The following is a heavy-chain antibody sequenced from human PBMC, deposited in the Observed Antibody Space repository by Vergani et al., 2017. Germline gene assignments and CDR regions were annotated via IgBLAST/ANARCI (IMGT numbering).Heavy chain of an antibody. CDR2: IYNSGNG. V-gene: IGHV4-39*01. CDR1: GDSIISRSYY. CDR3: AGGKYYSAGTSHFLGRCFDV. Sequence: QMQLQESGPGLVKASETLSLTCTVSGDSIISRSYYWGWIRQPPGKGLEWIGSIYNSGNGDSSSSLKSRVTISADTSKNQFSLRLTSVTAADTAVYYCAGGKYYSAGTSHFLGRCFDVWGRGALVTVPS. J-gene: IGHJ2*01. D-gene: IGHD3-16*01.